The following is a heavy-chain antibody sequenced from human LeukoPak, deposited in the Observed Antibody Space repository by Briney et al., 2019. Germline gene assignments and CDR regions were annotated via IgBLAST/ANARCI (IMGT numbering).Heavy chain of an antibody. V-gene: IGHV4-31*03. CDR1: GGSIGSGGYY. CDR2: IYYSGST. D-gene: IGHD1-20*01. J-gene: IGHJ6*03. Sequence: SETLSLTCTVSGGSIGSGGYYWSWIRQHPGKGLEWIGYIYYSGSTYYNPSLKSRVTISVDTSKNQFSLKLSSVTAADTAVYYCAREPPLTEDYYYYMDVWGKGTTVTVSS. CDR3: AREPPLTEDYYYYMDV.